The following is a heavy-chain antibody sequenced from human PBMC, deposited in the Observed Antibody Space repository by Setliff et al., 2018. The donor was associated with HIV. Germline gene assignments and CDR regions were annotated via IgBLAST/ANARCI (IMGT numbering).Heavy chain of an antibody. Sequence: SVKVSCKTSEGTFSSYAISWGRQAPGQGLEWVGGINPLLGTTNFAKKFQGRVTMTADESTNTVYMELSSLATEDTAIYYCAGPYGDSGGGYWGHGTLVTVSS. J-gene: IGHJ4*01. CDR1: EGTFSSYA. D-gene: IGHD2-21*01. CDR3: AGPYGDSGGGY. V-gene: IGHV1-69*13. CDR2: INPLLGTT.